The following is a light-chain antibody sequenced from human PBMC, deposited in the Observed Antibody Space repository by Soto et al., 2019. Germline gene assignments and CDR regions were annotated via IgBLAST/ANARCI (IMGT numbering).Light chain of an antibody. V-gene: IGLV2-8*01. Sequence: QSVLTQPPSASGSPGQSVTISCTGMSSDVGGYNYVSWYQQHPGKAPKLMIYEVSKRPSGVPDRFSGSKSGNTASLTVSGLQAEDEADYYCSSYAGANSVVFGGGTKLTGL. CDR1: SSDVGGYNY. CDR3: SSYAGANSVV. CDR2: EVS. J-gene: IGLJ2*01.